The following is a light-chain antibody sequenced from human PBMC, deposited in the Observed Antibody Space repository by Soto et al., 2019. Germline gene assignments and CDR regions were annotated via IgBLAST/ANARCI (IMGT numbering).Light chain of an antibody. CDR1: SSNIGSNT. CDR3: AAWDDSLNGPVV. V-gene: IGLV1-44*01. CDR2: SNN. J-gene: IGLJ2*01. Sequence: QSVLTQPPSASGTPGQRVTISCSGSSSNIGSNTVNWYQQLPGTAPKLLIYSNNQPTSGVPDRFSGSKSGTSASLAISGLQSEDEPDYYCAAWDDSLNGPVVFGGWTKVTVL.